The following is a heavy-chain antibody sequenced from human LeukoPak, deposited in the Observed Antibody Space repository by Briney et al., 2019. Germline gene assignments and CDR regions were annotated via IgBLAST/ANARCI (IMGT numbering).Heavy chain of an antibody. CDR3: AKAQGYSSGNYFDY. D-gene: IGHD6-19*01. V-gene: IGHV3-48*01. J-gene: IGHJ4*02. Sequence: PGGSLRLSCAASGFTFSSYGMTWVRQAPGKGLEWVSHISSSSSTIYYADSVKGRFTISRDNSKNTLYLQMNSLRAEDTAVYYCAKAQGYSSGNYFDYWGQGTLVTVSS. CDR1: GFTFSSYG. CDR2: ISSSSSTI.